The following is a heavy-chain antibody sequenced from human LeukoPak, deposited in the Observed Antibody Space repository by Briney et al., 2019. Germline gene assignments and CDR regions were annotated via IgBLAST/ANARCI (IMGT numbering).Heavy chain of an antibody. J-gene: IGHJ3*02. D-gene: IGHD6-13*01. CDR1: GFTFSSYS. Sequence: GGSLRLSCAASGFTFSSYSMNWVRQAPGKGLEWVSSISSSSSYIYYADSVKGRFTISRDNAKNSLYLQMNSLGAEDTAVYYCAREAAARHDAFDIWGQGTMVTVSS. V-gene: IGHV3-21*01. CDR2: ISSSSSYI. CDR3: AREAAARHDAFDI.